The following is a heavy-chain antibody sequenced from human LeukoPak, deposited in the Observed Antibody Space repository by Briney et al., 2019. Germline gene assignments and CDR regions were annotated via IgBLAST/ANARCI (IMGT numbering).Heavy chain of an antibody. J-gene: IGHJ4*02. Sequence: PGGSLRLSCAASGFTFSTYWMNWVRQAPGKGLEWVANIKPDGRETYYVDSVKGRFTISRDNAKNSLYLQMNSLRAEDTAVYYCARPLGYSSSWYVWDYWGQGTLVTVSS. CDR3: ARPLGYSSSWYVWDY. V-gene: IGHV3-7*01. D-gene: IGHD6-13*01. CDR2: IKPDGRET. CDR1: GFTFSTYW.